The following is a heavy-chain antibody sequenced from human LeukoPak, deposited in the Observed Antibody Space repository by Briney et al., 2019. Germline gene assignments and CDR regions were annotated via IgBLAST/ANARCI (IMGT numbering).Heavy chain of an antibody. J-gene: IGHJ6*02. Sequence: GASVKVSCKASGGTFSSYAISWVRQAPGQGLEWMGGIIPIFGTANYAQKFQGRVTITADESTSTAYMELSSLRSEDTAVYYCAREMWAGTDAYYYGMDVWGQGTTVTVSS. CDR1: GGTFSSYA. D-gene: IGHD1-7*01. CDR2: IIPIFGTA. CDR3: AREMWAGTDAYYYGMDV. V-gene: IGHV1-69*13.